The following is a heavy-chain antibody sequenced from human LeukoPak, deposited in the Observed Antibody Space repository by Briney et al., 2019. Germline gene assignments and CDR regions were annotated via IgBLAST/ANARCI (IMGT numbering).Heavy chain of an antibody. CDR3: ARDQDGFEY. CDR1: GDSVSSNIAA. V-gene: IGHV6-1*01. Sequence: SQTLSLTCAISGDSVSSNIAAWHWIRQSPSRGLEWLGRTYYRSKWYYDYAVSVKSRITINPDASKNQFSLQLNSVTPEDTALYYCARDQDGFEYWGQGTLVTVSS. J-gene: IGHJ4*02. CDR2: TYYRSKWYY.